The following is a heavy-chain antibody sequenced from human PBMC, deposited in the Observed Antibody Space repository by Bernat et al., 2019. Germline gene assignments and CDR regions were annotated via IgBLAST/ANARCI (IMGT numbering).Heavy chain of an antibody. D-gene: IGHD3-10*01. V-gene: IGHV4-34*01. CDR3: ARFYGSGSST. J-gene: IGHJ5*02. CDR2: ITQSGST. Sequence: QVQLQQWGAGLLKPSETLSLTCAVYGGSLSGYYWSWIRQSPGKGLEWIGEITQSGSTNYNPSLKSRVTISVDTSKNRFSLKLRSVTAADTAVYYCARFYGSGSSTWGQGTLVTVSS. CDR1: GGSLSGYY.